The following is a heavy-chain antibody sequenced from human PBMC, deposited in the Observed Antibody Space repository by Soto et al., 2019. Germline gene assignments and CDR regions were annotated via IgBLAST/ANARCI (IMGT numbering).Heavy chain of an antibody. V-gene: IGHV3-48*02. Sequence: EVQLVESGGGLKQPGGSLRLSCAASGFTFRSYSMNWVRQAPGKGLEWVSYISSSNRTINYADSVKGRFIISRDNAKNSLYLQMHRLRDEDTAVYYCAREGWPLLQTGMDVWGQGTTVTVSS. D-gene: IGHD2-15*01. J-gene: IGHJ6*02. CDR1: GFTFRSYS. CDR2: ISSSNRTI. CDR3: AREGWPLLQTGMDV.